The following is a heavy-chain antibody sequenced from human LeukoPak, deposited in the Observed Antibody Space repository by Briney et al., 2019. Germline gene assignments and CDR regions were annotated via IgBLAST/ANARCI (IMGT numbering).Heavy chain of an antibody. V-gene: IGHV1-46*01. D-gene: IGHD3-10*01. CDR3: ARDHSYGSGSYYNDFDH. J-gene: IGHJ4*02. CDR2: INPSGGST. CDR1: GYTFTSYY. Sequence: ASVKVSCKASGYTFTSYYMHWVRQAPGQGLEWMGLINPSGGSTSYAQKFQGRVTMTRDTSTSTVYMELSSLRSEDTAVYYCARDHSYGSGSYYNDFDHWGQGTLVTVSS.